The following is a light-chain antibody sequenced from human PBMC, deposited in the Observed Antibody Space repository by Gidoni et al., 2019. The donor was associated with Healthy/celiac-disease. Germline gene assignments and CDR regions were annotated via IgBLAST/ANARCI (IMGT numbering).Light chain of an antibody. V-gene: IGKV3-20*01. CDR2: GAS. CDR1: QSVSSSY. Sequence: EIVLTHPPGTLSSSPGERATLSCRASQSVSSSYLAWYQQKPGQAPRLLIYGASSRATGIPDRFSGSGSGTDFTLTISRLEPEDFAVYYCQQYGSSPYTFGQGTKLEIK. J-gene: IGKJ2*01. CDR3: QQYGSSPYT.